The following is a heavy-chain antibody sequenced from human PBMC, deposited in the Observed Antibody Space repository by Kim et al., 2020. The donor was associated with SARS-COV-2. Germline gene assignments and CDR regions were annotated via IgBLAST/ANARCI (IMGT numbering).Heavy chain of an antibody. CDR2: INTNTGNP. J-gene: IGHJ5*02. Sequence: ASVKVSCKASGYTFTSYAMNWVRQAPGQGLEWMGWINTNTGNPTYAQGFTGRFVFSLDTSVSTAYLQISSLKAEDTAVYYCARDSTDYDILTGYYPWPWFDPWGQGTLVTVSS. CDR1: GYTFTSYA. D-gene: IGHD3-9*01. V-gene: IGHV7-4-1*02. CDR3: ARDSTDYDILTGYYPWPWFDP.